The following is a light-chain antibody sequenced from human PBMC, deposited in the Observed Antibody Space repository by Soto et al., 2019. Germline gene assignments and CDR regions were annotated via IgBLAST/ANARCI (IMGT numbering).Light chain of an antibody. V-gene: IGLV2-23*02. CDR1: SGDVGTYNL. J-gene: IGLJ2*01. CDR2: EVN. CDR3: CSYAGRSNVV. Sequence: QSALTQPASVSGSPGQSITISCTGTSGDVGTYNLVSWYQQHPGRAPKLIIFEVNKRPSGVSNRLSGSKSGNTASPAISGLQADDEADYHCCSYAGRSNVVCGGGTKVTVL.